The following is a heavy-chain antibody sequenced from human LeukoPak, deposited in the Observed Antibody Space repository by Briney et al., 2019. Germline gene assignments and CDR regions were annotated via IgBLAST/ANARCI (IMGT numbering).Heavy chain of an antibody. Sequence: PSEILSLTCAVYGGSFSGYYWSWIRQPPGKGLEWIGEIIHSGSTNYNPSLQSRVTISVDTSKNQFSLKLSSVTAADTAVYYCARGARSSSSWRLGNWFDPWGQGTLVTVSS. CDR3: ARGARSSSSWRLGNWFDP. D-gene: IGHD6-13*01. CDR1: GGSFSGYY. J-gene: IGHJ5*02. V-gene: IGHV4-34*01. CDR2: IIHSGST.